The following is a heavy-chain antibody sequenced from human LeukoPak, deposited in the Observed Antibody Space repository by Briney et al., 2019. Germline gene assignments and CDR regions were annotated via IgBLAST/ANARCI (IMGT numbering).Heavy chain of an antibody. Sequence: PGGSLRLSCAASGFTFSSYSMNWVRQAPGKGLEWVSYISSSSSTIYYADSVKGRFTISRDNAKNSLYLQMNSLRAEDTAVYYCARDPRHYYDSSGHHPDYWGQGTLVTVSS. D-gene: IGHD3-22*01. V-gene: IGHV3-48*04. CDR1: GFTFSSYS. J-gene: IGHJ4*02. CDR3: ARDPRHYYDSSGHHPDY. CDR2: ISSSSSTI.